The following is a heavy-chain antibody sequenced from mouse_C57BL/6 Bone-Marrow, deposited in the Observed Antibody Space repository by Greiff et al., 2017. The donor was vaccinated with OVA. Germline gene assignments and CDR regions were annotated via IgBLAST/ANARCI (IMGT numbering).Heavy chain of an antibody. D-gene: IGHD1-1*01. CDR2: INPGSGGT. Sequence: QVHVKQSGAELVRPGTSVKVSCKASGYAFTNYLIEWVKQRPGQGLEWIGVINPGSGGTNYNEKFKGKATLTADKSSSTAYMQLSSLTSEDSAVYFCARMATTVVADWYFDVWGTGTTVTVSS. J-gene: IGHJ1*03. V-gene: IGHV1-54*01. CDR1: GYAFTNYL. CDR3: ARMATTVVADWYFDV.